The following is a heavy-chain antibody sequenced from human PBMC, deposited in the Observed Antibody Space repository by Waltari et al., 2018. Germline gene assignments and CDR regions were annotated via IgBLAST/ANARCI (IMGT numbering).Heavy chain of an antibody. CDR2: IIPILGIA. D-gene: IGHD6-19*01. Sequence: QVQLVQSGAEVQKPGSSVKVSCKASGGTFSSYTISWVRQSPGQGLEWMVRIIPILGIANYAQKFQGRVTITADKSTSTAYIELSSLRSEDTAVYYCASHIAVAGPYYFDYWGQGTLVTVSS. J-gene: IGHJ4*02. CDR3: ASHIAVAGPYYFDY. CDR1: GGTFSSYT. V-gene: IGHV1-69*02.